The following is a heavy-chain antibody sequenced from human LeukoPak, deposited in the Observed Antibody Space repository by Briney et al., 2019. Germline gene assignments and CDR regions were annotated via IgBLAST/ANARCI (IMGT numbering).Heavy chain of an antibody. V-gene: IGHV4-59*01. CDR2: IYYSGST. D-gene: IGHD6-19*01. Sequence: SETLSLTCTVSGGSISSYYWSWIRQPPGKGLEWIGYIYYSGSTKYNPSLKSRVTISVDTSKNQFSLKLSSVTAADTAVYYCARVVAGSGWYGYYYYGMDVWGQGTTVTVSS. CDR3: ARVVAGSGWYGYYYYGMDV. CDR1: GGSISSYY. J-gene: IGHJ6*02.